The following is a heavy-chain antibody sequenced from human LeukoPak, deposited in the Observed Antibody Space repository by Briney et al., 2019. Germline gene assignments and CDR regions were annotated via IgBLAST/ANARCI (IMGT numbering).Heavy chain of an antibody. CDR3: AGDTAMVTGYYYGMDV. J-gene: IGHJ6*02. V-gene: IGHV1-45*02. CDR2: ITPFNGNT. D-gene: IGHD5-18*01. CDR1: GYTFTSYA. Sequence: GASVKVSCKASGYTFTSYAMHWVRQAPGQALEWMGWITPFNGNTNYAQKFQDRVTITRDRSMSTAYMELSSLRSEDTAMYYCAGDTAMVTGYYYGMDVWGQGTTVTVSS.